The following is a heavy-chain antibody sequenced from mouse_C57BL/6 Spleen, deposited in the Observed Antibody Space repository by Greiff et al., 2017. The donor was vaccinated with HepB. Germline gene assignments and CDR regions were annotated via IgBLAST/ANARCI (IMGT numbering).Heavy chain of an antibody. V-gene: IGHV1-53*01. Sequence: VKLQQPGTELVKPGASVKLSCKASGYTFTSYWMHWVKQRPGQGLEWIGNINPSNGGTNYNEKFKSKATLTVDKSSSTAYMQLSSLTSEDSAVYYCARAERHGYDTRFAYWGQGTLVTVSA. D-gene: IGHD2-2*01. J-gene: IGHJ3*01. CDR3: ARAERHGYDTRFAY. CDR1: GYTFTSYW. CDR2: INPSNGGT.